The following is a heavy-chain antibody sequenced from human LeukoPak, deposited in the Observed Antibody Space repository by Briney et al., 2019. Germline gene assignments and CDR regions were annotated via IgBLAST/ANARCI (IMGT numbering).Heavy chain of an antibody. CDR3: ARGRMVRGAYYFDY. CDR1: GFTFSSYS. CDR2: ISSSSSYI. J-gene: IGHJ4*02. Sequence: GGSLRLSCAASGFTFSSYSMNWARQAPGKGLEWVSSISSSSSYIYYADSVKGRFTISRDNAKNSLYLQMNSLRAEDTAVYYCARGRMVRGAYYFDYWGQGTLVTVSS. V-gene: IGHV3-21*01. D-gene: IGHD3-10*01.